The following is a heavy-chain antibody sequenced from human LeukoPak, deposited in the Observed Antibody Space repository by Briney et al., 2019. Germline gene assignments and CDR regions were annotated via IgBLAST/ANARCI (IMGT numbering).Heavy chain of an antibody. CDR1: GGTFSSYA. V-gene: IGHV1-69*04. CDR3: ARGGYYYDSSGYFFDY. Sequence: ASVKVSCKASGGTFSSYAISWVRQAPGQGLEWMGRIIPILGIANYAQKFQGRVTITADKSTSTAYMELSSPRSEDTAVYYCARGGYYYDSSGYFFDYWGQGTLVTVSS. CDR2: IIPILGIA. J-gene: IGHJ4*02. D-gene: IGHD3-22*01.